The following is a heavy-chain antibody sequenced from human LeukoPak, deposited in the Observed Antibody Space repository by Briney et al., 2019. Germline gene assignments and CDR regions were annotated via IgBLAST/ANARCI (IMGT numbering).Heavy chain of an antibody. Sequence: PGRSLRLSCAASGFTFSSYDMYWVRQAPGKGLEWVAVISYDGSNKYYADSVKGRFTISRDTSKNTLYLQINSLRVEDTAVYYCIVFGDSNHWGQGTLVTVSS. CDR1: GFTFSSYD. J-gene: IGHJ5*02. CDR3: IVFGDSNH. V-gene: IGHV3-30*03. D-gene: IGHD4-17*01. CDR2: ISYDGSNK.